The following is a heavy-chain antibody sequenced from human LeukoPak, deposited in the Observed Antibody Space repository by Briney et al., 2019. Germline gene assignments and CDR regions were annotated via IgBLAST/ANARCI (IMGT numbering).Heavy chain of an antibody. Sequence: SLRLSCAASGFTFSSFAMSWVRQAPGKGLEWVAVIWYDGSNKYYADSVKGRFTISRDNSKNTLYLQMNSLRAEDTAVYYCASNLFVDTAMSADDAFDIWGQGTMVTVSS. J-gene: IGHJ3*02. V-gene: IGHV3-33*08. D-gene: IGHD5-18*01. CDR3: ASNLFVDTAMSADDAFDI. CDR2: IWYDGSNK. CDR1: GFTFSSFA.